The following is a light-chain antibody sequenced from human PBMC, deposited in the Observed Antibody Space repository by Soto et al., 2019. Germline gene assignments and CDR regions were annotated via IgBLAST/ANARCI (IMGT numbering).Light chain of an antibody. Sequence: DIQMTQSPSSLSASVGDRVIITCRASQGIGNGLTWSQKKTGEAPTRLIYAAYILQSGFPSRFSGRRSGTGFTLTINSLQPEDLATYYCLQHNSYPYTFGQETEQEI. CDR2: AAY. CDR3: LQHNSYPYT. CDR1: QGIGNG. J-gene: IGKJ2*01. V-gene: IGKV1-17*01.